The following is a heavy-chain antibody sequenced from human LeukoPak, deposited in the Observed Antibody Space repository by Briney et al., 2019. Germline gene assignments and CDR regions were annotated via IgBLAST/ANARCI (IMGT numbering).Heavy chain of an antibody. D-gene: IGHD6-19*01. CDR2: ISAYNGNT. CDR1: GYTFTSYG. Sequence: ASVKVSCKASGYTFTSYGISWVRQAPGQGLEWMGWISAYNGNTNYAQKLQGRVTMTTDTSTSTAYMELRSLRSDDTAVYYCAVIAVTNAYYYMDVWGKGTTVTVSS. CDR3: AVIAVTNAYYYMDV. V-gene: IGHV1-18*01. J-gene: IGHJ6*03.